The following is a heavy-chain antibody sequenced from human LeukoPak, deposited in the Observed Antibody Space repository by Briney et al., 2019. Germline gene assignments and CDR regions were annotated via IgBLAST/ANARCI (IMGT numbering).Heavy chain of an antibody. Sequence: ASVTVSCKASGYTFTSYDINWVRQAAGQGLEWMGWMNPNSGNTGYAQKFQGRVTMTRNTSISTAYMELSSLRSEDTAVYYCARRTQGVREHGFDPWGQGTLVTVSS. V-gene: IGHV1-8*01. CDR1: GYTFTSYD. CDR3: ARRTQGVREHGFDP. D-gene: IGHD1/OR15-1a*01. CDR2: MNPNSGNT. J-gene: IGHJ5*02.